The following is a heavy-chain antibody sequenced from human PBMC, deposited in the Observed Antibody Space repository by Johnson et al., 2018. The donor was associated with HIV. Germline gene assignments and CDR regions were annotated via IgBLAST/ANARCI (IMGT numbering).Heavy chain of an antibody. CDR3: AKEGITMEVDI. D-gene: IGHD3-10*01. Sequence: QVQLVESGGGVVRPGGSLRVSCAASGFTFSSYGMHWVRQAPGKGLEWVAIISYDGSNKYYADSVKGRFTISRDNSKNTLYLQMDSLRAEDTAVYYCAKEGITMEVDIWGQGTLVIVSS. V-gene: IGHV3-30*18. J-gene: IGHJ3*02. CDR1: GFTFSSYG. CDR2: ISYDGSNK.